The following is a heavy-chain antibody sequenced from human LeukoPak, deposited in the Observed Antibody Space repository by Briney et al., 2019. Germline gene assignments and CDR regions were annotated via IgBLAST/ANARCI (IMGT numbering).Heavy chain of an antibody. CDR1: GYTFTSYG. Sequence: ASVKVSCKASGYTFTSYGISWVRQAPGQGLEWMGWISAYNGNTNYAQKLQGRVTMTTDTSTSTAYMELRSPRSDDTAVYYCARDPGCTNGVCLEGDFDYWGQGTLVTVSS. J-gene: IGHJ4*02. V-gene: IGHV1-18*01. D-gene: IGHD2-8*01. CDR3: ARDPGCTNGVCLEGDFDY. CDR2: ISAYNGNT.